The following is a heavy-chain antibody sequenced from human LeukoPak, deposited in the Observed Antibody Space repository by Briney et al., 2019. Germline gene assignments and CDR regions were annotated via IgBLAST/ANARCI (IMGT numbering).Heavy chain of an antibody. D-gene: IGHD2-15*01. CDR1: GFTSSSYW. V-gene: IGHV3-7*03. CDR2: IKQDGSEK. J-gene: IGHJ6*04. CDR3: ARYCSGGSCSSYYYYGMDV. Sequence: GGSLRLSCAASGFTSSSYWMSWVRQAPGKGLEWVANIKQDGSEKYYVDSVKGRFTISRDNAKNSLYLQMNSLRAEDTAVYYCARYCSGGSCSSYYYYGMDVWGKGTTVTVSS.